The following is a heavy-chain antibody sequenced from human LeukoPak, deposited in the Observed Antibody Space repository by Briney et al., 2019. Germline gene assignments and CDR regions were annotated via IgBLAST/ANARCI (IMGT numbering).Heavy chain of an antibody. V-gene: IGHV3-48*03. Sequence: PGGSLRLSRAASGFTFSSYEMNWVRQAPGKGLEWVSYISSSGSTIYYADSVKGRFTISRDNAKNSLYLQMNSLRAEDTAVYYCARAITFGGVIPRGDAFDIWGQGTMVTVSS. CDR3: ARAITFGGVIPRGDAFDI. CDR2: ISSSGSTI. D-gene: IGHD3-16*02. J-gene: IGHJ3*02. CDR1: GFTFSSYE.